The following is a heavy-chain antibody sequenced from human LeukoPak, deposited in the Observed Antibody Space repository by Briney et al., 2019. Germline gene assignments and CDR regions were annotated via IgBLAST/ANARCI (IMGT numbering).Heavy chain of an antibody. V-gene: IGHV3-43D*03. Sequence: GGSLRLSCAASGFTFDDYAMHWVRQAPGKGLEWVSLINWDGGSTYYADSVKGRFTISRDNSKNTLYLQVNSLRAEDTAVYYCAKDPGYYDSSGYYNYWGQGTLVTVSS. CDR2: INWDGGST. D-gene: IGHD3-22*01. CDR3: AKDPGYYDSSGYYNY. CDR1: GFTFDDYA. J-gene: IGHJ4*02.